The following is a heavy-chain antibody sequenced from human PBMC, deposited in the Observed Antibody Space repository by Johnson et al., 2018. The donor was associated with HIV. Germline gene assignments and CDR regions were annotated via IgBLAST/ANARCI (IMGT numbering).Heavy chain of an antibody. D-gene: IGHD6-19*01. CDR1: GFTFSDYG. V-gene: IGHV3-30*18. Sequence: QVQLVESGGGVVQPGRSLRLSCAASGFTFSDYGMHWVRQAPGKGLEWVTHISYDGSHKYYADSVKGRFTISRDNSKNTLYLQMNSLRAEDTAVYYCAKDLEEGQQWLIGAFDIWGQGTMVTVSS. CDR3: AKDLEEGQQWLIGAFDI. CDR2: ISYDGSHK. J-gene: IGHJ3*02.